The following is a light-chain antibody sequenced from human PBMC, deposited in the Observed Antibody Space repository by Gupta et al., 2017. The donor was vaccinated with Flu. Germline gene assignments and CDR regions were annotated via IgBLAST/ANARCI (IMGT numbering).Light chain of an antibody. CDR1: QSVSRN. J-gene: IGKJ5*01. CDR3: RQYNDWPLA. Sequence: EIVMTQFPATLSVSPGERATLTCRASQSVSRNLAWYHQKPGQPPRLLIFGVSTRASGIPDRFSGSGSGAEFALTISSLQSEDFAVYYCRQYNDWPLAFGQGTRLDIK. V-gene: IGKV3-15*01. CDR2: GVS.